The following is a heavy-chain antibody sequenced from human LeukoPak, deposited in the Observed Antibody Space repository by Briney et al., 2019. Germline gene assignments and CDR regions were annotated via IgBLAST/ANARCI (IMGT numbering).Heavy chain of an antibody. CDR2: IRYDGSNK. CDR1: GFTFSSYG. V-gene: IGHV3-30*02. Sequence: GGSPRLSCAASGFTFSSYGMHWVRQAPGKGLEWVAFIRYDGSNKYYADSVKGRFTISRDNSKNTLYLQMNSLRAEDTAVYYCAKDLEAFCSTSCPLIDYWGQGTLVTVSS. CDR3: AKDLEAFCSTSCPLIDY. D-gene: IGHD2-2*01. J-gene: IGHJ4*02.